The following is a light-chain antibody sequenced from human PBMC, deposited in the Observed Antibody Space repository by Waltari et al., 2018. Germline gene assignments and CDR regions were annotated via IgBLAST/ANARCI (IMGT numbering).Light chain of an antibody. CDR2: DVT. CDR3: CSFAGSISVFTV. CDR1: SSDVGGYNL. V-gene: IGLV2-23*02. Sequence: QSALPQFASVSGSPGQSIPFSCTAPSSDVGGYNLVSWYQQHPGRAPKPTIYDVTKPPSGVSNRFSCSKSGNTASLTISGLQAEDEADYYCCSFAGSISVFTVFGTGTTVTVL. J-gene: IGLJ1*01.